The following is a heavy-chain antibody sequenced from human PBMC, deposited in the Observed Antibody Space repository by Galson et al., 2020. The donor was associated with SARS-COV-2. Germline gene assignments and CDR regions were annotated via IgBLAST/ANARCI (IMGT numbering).Heavy chain of an antibody. D-gene: IGHD7-27*01. CDR1: GGSFSTYY. J-gene: IGHJ4*02. CDR2: IDHSGST. Sequence: SETLSLTCAVYGGSFSTYYWSWIRQPPGKGLEWIGEIDHSGSTDYNPSLKSRVTISVDTSMNQFSLKLSSVTAADTAVYFCARAGQNWGNRFHFDSWGQGTLVTVSS. CDR3: ARAGQNWGNRFHFDS. V-gene: IGHV4-34*01.